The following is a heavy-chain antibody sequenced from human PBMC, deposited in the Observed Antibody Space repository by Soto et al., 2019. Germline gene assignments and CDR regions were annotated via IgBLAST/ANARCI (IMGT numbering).Heavy chain of an antibody. D-gene: IGHD2-8*01. Sequence: GGSLRLSCAASGFTFSSYWMSWVRQAPGKGLEWVANIKQDGSEKYYVDSVKGRFTISRDNAKNSLYLQMNSLRAEDTAVYYCARDLLTMGLLMVYEYYFDYWGQGTLVTVSS. V-gene: IGHV3-7*01. CDR3: ARDLLTMGLLMVYEYYFDY. J-gene: IGHJ4*02. CDR2: IKQDGSEK. CDR1: GFTFSSYW.